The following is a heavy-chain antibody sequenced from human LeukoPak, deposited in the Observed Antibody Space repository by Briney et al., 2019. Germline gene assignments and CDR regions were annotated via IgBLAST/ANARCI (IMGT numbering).Heavy chain of an antibody. D-gene: IGHD5-18*01. CDR1: GFTFDDYA. J-gene: IGHJ4*02. CDR3: AKDMGIDVDTAMGFDY. Sequence: SLRLSCAASGFTFDDYAMHWVRQAPGKGLEWVSGISWNSGSIGYADSVKGRFTISRDNAKNSLYLQMNSLRAEDTALYYCAKDMGIDVDTAMGFDYWGQGTLVTVSS. V-gene: IGHV3-9*01. CDR2: ISWNSGSI.